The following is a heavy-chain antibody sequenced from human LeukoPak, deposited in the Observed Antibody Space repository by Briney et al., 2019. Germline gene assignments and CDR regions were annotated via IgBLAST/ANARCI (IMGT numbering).Heavy chain of an antibody. D-gene: IGHD4-17*01. CDR3: ARVYRPYGDFHSFDY. J-gene: IGHJ4*02. V-gene: IGHV3-23*01. Sequence: GGSLRLSCAASGFTFSTYAMSWVRQAPGKGPEWVSAISGSGDSTYYADSVKGRFTISRDNSKNTLYLQINSLRAEDTATYYCARVYRPYGDFHSFDYWGQGALVTVSS. CDR2: ISGSGDST. CDR1: GFTFSTYA.